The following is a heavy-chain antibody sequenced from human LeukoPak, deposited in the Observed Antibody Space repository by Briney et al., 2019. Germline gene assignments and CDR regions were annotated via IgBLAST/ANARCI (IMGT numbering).Heavy chain of an antibody. D-gene: IGHD3-22*01. CDR3: ARGYAGYYPYYFDY. V-gene: IGHV3-33*01. J-gene: IGHJ4*02. CDR1: GFTFSSYG. Sequence: PRGSLRLSCAASGFTFSSYGMHWVRQAPGKGLEWVAVIWYDGSNKYYADSVKGRFTISRDNSKNTLYLQMNSLRAEDTAVYYCARGYAGYYPYYFDYWGQGTLATVSS. CDR2: IWYDGSNK.